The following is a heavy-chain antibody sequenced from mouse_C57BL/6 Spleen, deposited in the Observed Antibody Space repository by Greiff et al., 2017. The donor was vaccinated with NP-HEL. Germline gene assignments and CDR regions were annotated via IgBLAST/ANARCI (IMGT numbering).Heavy chain of an antibody. J-gene: IGHJ2*01. CDR2: IDPSDSET. CDR3: ARGSGYPYYFDY. V-gene: IGHV1-52*01. D-gene: IGHD3-2*02. CDR1: GYTFTSYW. Sequence: VQLQQSGAELVRPGSSVKLSCKASGYTFTSYWMHWVKQRPIQGLEWIGNIDPSDSETHYNQKFKDKATLTVDKSSSTAYMQLSSLTSEDSAVYYCARGSGYPYYFDYWGQGTTLTVSS.